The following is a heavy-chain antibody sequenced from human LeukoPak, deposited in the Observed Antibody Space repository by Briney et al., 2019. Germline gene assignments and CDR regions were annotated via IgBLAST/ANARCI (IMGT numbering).Heavy chain of an antibody. CDR1: GFTFSSYA. V-gene: IGHV3-49*04. J-gene: IGHJ4*02. CDR2: IRGKAYGGTT. Sequence: TGGSLRLSCAASGFTFSSYAMSWVRQAPGKGLEWVGFIRGKAYGGTTEYAASVKGRFSISRDDSKSIAYLQMNGLKIEDTAVYYCTRGDWGTDYWGQGSLVTVSS. CDR3: TRGDWGTDY. D-gene: IGHD3-16*01.